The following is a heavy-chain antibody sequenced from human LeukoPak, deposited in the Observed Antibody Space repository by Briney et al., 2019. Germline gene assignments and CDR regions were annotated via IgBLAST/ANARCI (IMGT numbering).Heavy chain of an antibody. J-gene: IGHJ6*02. CDR3: ARRGGGSSRMDV. V-gene: IGHV3-7*01. D-gene: IGHD3-10*01. Sequence: GWPLRLSCAASGFTFSSYWMTWVRQAPGKGLEWVANIYKYVIQKHYVDSLKGRFTISRDNAEKSLYLQMRSLRVEDTAVYYCARRGGGSSRMDVWGQGPTVTVSS. CDR1: GFTFSSYW. CDR2: IYKYVIQK.